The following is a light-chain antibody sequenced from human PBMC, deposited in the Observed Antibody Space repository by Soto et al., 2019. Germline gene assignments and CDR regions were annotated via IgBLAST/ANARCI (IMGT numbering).Light chain of an antibody. J-gene: IGKJ1*01. V-gene: IGKV3-11*01. CDR2: DGS. CDR1: QSINNY. Sequence: EIVMTQSPATLSVSPGDRATLSCRASQSINNYLAWYQQKPGQAPRLLIYDGSNRATGIPARFSGSGSGTDFTLTISSLEPEDFAVYYCQQYGRSPTTFGQGTKVDIK. CDR3: QQYGRSPTT.